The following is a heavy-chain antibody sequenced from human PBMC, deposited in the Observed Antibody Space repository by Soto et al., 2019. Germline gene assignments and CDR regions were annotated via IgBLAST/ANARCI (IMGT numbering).Heavy chain of an antibody. J-gene: IGHJ4*02. CDR2: ISYDGSNK. Sequence: PGGSLRLSCAASGFTFSSYAMHWVRQAPGKGLEWVAVISYDGSNKYYADSVKGRSTISRDNSKNTLYLQMNSLRAEDTAVYYCARTSGMLAGPVDYWGQGTLVTVSS. V-gene: IGHV3-30-3*01. CDR3: ARTSGMLAGPVDY. D-gene: IGHD6-19*01. CDR1: GFTFSSYA.